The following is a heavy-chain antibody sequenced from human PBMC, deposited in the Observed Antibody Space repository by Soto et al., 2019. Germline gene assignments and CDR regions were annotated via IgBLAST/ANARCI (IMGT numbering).Heavy chain of an antibody. J-gene: IGHJ6*02. D-gene: IGHD2-15*01. CDR3: ATRAYSPCSGGSCYPPGDYYYYGMDV. CDR2: FDPEDGET. Sequence: ASVKVSCKVSGYTLTQLSMHWVRQAPGKGLEWMGGFDPEDGETIYAQKFQGRVTMTGDTSTDTAYMELSSRRSQDTAVYYCATRAYSPCSGGSCYPPGDYYYYGMDVGGQGTTVTVSS. V-gene: IGHV1-24*01. CDR1: GYTLTQLS.